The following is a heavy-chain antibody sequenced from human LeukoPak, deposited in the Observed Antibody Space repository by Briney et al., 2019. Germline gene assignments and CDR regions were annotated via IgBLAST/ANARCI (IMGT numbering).Heavy chain of an antibody. J-gene: IGHJ6*03. CDR2: IYSGGST. CDR1: GFTVSSNY. V-gene: IGHV3-66*02. D-gene: IGHD6-13*01. CDR3: ARDRHIAAAGRYYYYMDV. Sequence: PGGSLRLSCAASGFTVSSNYMSWVRQAPGKGLEWVSVIYSGGSTYYADSVKGRFTISRDNSKNTLYLQMNSLRAEDTAVYYCARDRHIAAAGRYYYYMDVWGKGTTVTVSS.